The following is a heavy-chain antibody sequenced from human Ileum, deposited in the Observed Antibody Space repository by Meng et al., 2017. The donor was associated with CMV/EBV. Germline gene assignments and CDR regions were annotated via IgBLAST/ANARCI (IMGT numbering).Heavy chain of an antibody. CDR1: GFIFSSYA. V-gene: IGHV3-23*01. Sequence: GGSLRLSCAASGFIFSSYAMTWVRQAPGRGLEWVSGINGRGDTTYYASSVKGRFTIFRDNSKNTLYLQMISLRNEDTAVYYCVGWPGPFDYWGQGNQVTVSS. CDR3: VGWPGPFDY. D-gene: IGHD6-19*01. J-gene: IGHJ4*02. CDR2: INGRGDTT.